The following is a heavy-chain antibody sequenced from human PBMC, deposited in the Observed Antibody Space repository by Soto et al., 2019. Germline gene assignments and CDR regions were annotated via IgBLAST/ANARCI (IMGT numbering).Heavy chain of an antibody. D-gene: IGHD6-13*01. CDR2: IYYSGST. V-gene: IGHV4-59*01. CDR1: GGSISSYY. Sequence: PETLSLTCTVSGGSISSYYWSWIRQPPGKGLEWIGYIYYSGSTNYNPSLKSRVTISVDTSKNQFSLKLSSVTAADTAVYYCARYRLRGIAAAGWFDPWGQGTLVTVSS. J-gene: IGHJ5*02. CDR3: ARYRLRGIAAAGWFDP.